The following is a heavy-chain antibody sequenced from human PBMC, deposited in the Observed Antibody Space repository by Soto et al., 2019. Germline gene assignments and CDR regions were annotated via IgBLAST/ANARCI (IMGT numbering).Heavy chain of an antibody. CDR3: AINYSSGYRAFYS. CDR1: GDTFNFYS. V-gene: IGHV1-69*02. J-gene: IGHJ4*02. CDR2: VNPILSMS. Sequence: QVQLVQSGAEVKSARSSVKVSCKASGDTFNFYSINWVRQAPGVGLEWVGRVNPILSMSNYAQRFQGRVTMTQDKSTGTAYMELRSLRSEDTAIYYCAINYSSGYRAFYSWGQGVLVTVSS. D-gene: IGHD2-2*03.